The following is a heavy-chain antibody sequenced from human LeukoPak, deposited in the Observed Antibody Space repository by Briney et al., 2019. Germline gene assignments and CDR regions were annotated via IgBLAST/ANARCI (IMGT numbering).Heavy chain of an antibody. CDR1: GYTFTSYG. V-gene: IGHV1-18*01. CDR2: ISAYNGNT. Sequence: ASVKVSCKASGYTFTSYGISWVRQAPGQGLEWMGWISAYNGNTNYAQKLQGRVTMTTDTSTSTVYMELSSLRSEDTAVYYCASERNRGEHYDILTWGQGTLVTVSS. D-gene: IGHD3-9*01. J-gene: IGHJ4*02. CDR3: ASERNRGEHYDILT.